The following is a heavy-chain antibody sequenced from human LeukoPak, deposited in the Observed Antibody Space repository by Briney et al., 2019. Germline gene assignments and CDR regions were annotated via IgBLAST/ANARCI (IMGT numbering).Heavy chain of an antibody. CDR3: ARIDTVVLPSTMFDY. J-gene: IGHJ4*02. CDR1: GGSISSSSYY. V-gene: IGHV4-39*01. Sequence: SETLSLTCTVSGGSISSSSYYWGWIRQPPGKGLEWLGSINYSGNTYYNPSLKSRVTISVDTSRNQFSLKLSSVTAADTALYYCARIDTVVLPSTMFDYWGQGTLVTVSS. CDR2: INYSGNT. D-gene: IGHD2-2*01.